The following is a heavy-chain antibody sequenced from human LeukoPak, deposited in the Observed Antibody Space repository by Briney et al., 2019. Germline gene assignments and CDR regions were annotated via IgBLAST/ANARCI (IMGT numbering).Heavy chain of an antibody. CDR3: AKGGIVPGLYDY. D-gene: IGHD3-16*01. CDR1: GFTFSSYA. Sequence: GGSLRLSCAASGFTFSSYAMSWVRQARGKGRECVSAISGSGGSTYYADSGKGRFTISRDNSKNSLYLQMNSLRAEATAVYYCAKGGIVPGLYDYWGQGTLVTVSS. J-gene: IGHJ4*02. CDR2: ISGSGGST. V-gene: IGHV3-23*01.